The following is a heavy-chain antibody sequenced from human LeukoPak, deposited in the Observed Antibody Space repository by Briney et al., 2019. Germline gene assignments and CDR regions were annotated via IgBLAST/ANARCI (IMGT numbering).Heavy chain of an antibody. D-gene: IGHD2-15*01. CDR3: ARRAHCSGGSCYRSHWFDP. CDR1: GGSFSGYY. V-gene: IGHV4-34*01. Sequence: TSETLSLTCAVYGGSFSGYYWSWIRQPPGKGLEWIGEINHSGSTNYNPSLKSRVTISVDTSKNQFSLKLSSVTAADTAVYYCARRAHCSGGSCYRSHWFDPWGQGTLVTVSS. J-gene: IGHJ5*02. CDR2: INHSGST.